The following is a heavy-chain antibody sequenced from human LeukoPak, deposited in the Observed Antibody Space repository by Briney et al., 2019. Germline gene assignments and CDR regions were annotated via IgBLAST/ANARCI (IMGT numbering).Heavy chain of an antibody. J-gene: IGHJ6*02. V-gene: IGHV3-23*01. CDR3: AKVSGRIQIWPQPFGDGMDV. CDR2: ISGSGGNT. D-gene: IGHD3-10*01. CDR1: GFTFRNYW. Sequence: GGSLRLSCAVSGFTFRNYWMSWVRQAPGKGLECVSAISGSGGNTYYADSVKGRFTISRDNSKNMLYLQMNSLRAEDTAVYYCAKVSGRIQIWPQPFGDGMDVWGQGTTVTVSS.